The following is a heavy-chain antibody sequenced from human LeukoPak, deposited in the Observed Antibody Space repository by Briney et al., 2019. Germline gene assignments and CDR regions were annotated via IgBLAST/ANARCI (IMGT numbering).Heavy chain of an antibody. Sequence: KPSETLSLTSTVSGGSISSGDYYWSWIRQPPGKGLEWIGYIYYSGSTYYNPSLKSRVTISVDTSKNQFSLKLSSVTAADTAVYYCARGPSEEERFDPWGQGTLVTVSS. J-gene: IGHJ5*02. CDR3: ARGPSEEERFDP. V-gene: IGHV4-30-4*08. CDR1: GGSISSGDYY. CDR2: IYYSGST. D-gene: IGHD6-6*01.